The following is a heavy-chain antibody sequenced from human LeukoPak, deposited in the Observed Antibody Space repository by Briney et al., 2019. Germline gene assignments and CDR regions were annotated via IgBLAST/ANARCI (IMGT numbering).Heavy chain of an antibody. D-gene: IGHD1-26*01. CDR1: GDSISDINW. CDR2: IYRTGST. CDR3: ARDKVGAVYSFDY. J-gene: IGHJ4*02. Sequence: PSGTLSLTCAVSGDSISDINWWTWVRQPPGKGLEWIGEIYRTGSTNYNPSLKSRVTISLDKSKNHFSLKLSSVTAADTAFYYCARDKVGAVYSFDYWGQGTLVTVSS. V-gene: IGHV4-4*02.